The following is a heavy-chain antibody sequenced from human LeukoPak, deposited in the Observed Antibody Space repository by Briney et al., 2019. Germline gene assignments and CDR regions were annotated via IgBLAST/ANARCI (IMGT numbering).Heavy chain of an antibody. J-gene: IGHJ4*02. V-gene: IGHV1-2*02. D-gene: IGHD3-9*01. CDR3: ARGGELRYFDWLSPFDY. Sequence: ASVKVSCKASGYTFTGYYMHWVRQAPGQGLEWMGWINPKSGGTNYAQKFQGRVTMTRDTSISTAYMELSRLRSDDTAVYYCARGGELRYFDWLSPFDYWGQGTLVTVSS. CDR1: GYTFTGYY. CDR2: INPKSGGT.